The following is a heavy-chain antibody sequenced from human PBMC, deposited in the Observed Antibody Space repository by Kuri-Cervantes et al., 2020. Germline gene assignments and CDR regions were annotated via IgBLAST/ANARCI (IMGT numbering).Heavy chain of an antibody. D-gene: IGHD3-10*01. J-gene: IGHJ4*02. Sequence: GGSRRLSCEAPGSTFSNAWMSWVRQAPGKGLEWVGRIRSKTDGGTTDYAAPVKGRFTISRDDSKNTLYLQMNSLKTEDTAVYYCTTGRGVWFRELLGYWGQGTLVTVSS. CDR1: GSTFSNAW. V-gene: IGHV3-15*01. CDR2: IRSKTDGGTT. CDR3: TTGRGVWFRELLGY.